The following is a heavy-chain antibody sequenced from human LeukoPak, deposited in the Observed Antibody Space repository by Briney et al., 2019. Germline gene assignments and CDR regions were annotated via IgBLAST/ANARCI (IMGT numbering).Heavy chain of an antibody. D-gene: IGHD1-26*01. CDR1: GYTFTGYY. Sequence: GASVKVSCKASGYTFTGYYMHWVRQAPGQGLEWMGRIIPIFGTAIYAQKFQGRVTITTDESTSTAYMELSSLRSEDTAVYYCARESSGRSGEFYYYYYYYMDVWGKGTTVTVSS. CDR2: IIPIFGTA. CDR3: ARESSGRSGEFYYYYYYYMDV. J-gene: IGHJ6*03. V-gene: IGHV1-69*05.